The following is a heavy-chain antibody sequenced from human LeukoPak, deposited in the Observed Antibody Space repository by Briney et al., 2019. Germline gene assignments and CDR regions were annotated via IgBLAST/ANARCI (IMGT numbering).Heavy chain of an antibody. Sequence: PSETLSLTCTVSSGSVSSGGYYWRWIRQHPGKGLEWIGYIYYSGSTYYNPSLKSLITISVDTSKNQFSLKLSSVTAADTAVYYCARAQPITIFGVVISSARPWFDPWGQGTLVTVSS. CDR2: IYYSGST. CDR3: ARAQPITIFGVVISSARPWFDP. CDR1: SGSVSSGGYY. D-gene: IGHD3-3*01. J-gene: IGHJ5*02. V-gene: IGHV4-31*01.